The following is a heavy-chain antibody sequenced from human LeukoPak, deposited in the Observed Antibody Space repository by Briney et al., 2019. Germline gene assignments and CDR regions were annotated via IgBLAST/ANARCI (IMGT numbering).Heavy chain of an antibody. Sequence: GGSLRLSCAASGFTVGGNYMSWVRQAPGKGLEWVSVIYSGGRTFYADSVKGRFTISRDNSENTLYLQMYSLRAEDTAVYYCARDTSFLYGMDVWGQGTTVTVSS. V-gene: IGHV3-53*01. D-gene: IGHD2-2*01. CDR3: ARDTSFLYGMDV. J-gene: IGHJ6*02. CDR2: IYSGGRT. CDR1: GFTVGGNY.